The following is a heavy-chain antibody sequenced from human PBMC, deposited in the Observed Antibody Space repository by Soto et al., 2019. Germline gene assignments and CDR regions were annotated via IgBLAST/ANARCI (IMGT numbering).Heavy chain of an antibody. J-gene: IGHJ3*02. CDR3: ARTQWDYDVLTGRLWGAFNI. CDR2: IYHSGST. V-gene: IGHV4-30-2*06. CDR1: GGSFHGYS. D-gene: IGHD3-9*01. Sequence: SETLSLTCNVSGGSFHGYSWSWIRQSPGKGLEWIGNIYHSGSTYYNPSLQSRVTISVDKSRNQFSLKVTSVTAADTAVYYCARTQWDYDVLTGRLWGAFNIWGPGTMVTVSS.